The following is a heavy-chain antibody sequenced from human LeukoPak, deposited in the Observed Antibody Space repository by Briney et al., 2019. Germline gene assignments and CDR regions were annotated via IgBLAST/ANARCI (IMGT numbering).Heavy chain of an antibody. CDR1: GFTVSSNY. CDR3: ASSGGGNSSGSDAFDI. J-gene: IGHJ3*02. V-gene: IGHV3-53*01. CDR2: IYSGGST. Sequence: GGSLRLSCAASGFTVSSNYMSWVRQAPGKGLEWVSVIYSGGSTYYADSVKGRFTISRDNSKNTLYLQMNSLRAEDTAVYYCASSGGGNSSGSDAFDIWGKGTMVTVCS. D-gene: IGHD3-22*01.